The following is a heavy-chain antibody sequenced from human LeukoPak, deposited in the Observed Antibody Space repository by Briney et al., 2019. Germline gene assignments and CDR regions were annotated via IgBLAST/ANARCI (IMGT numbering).Heavy chain of an antibody. Sequence: GGSLRLSCAASGFTFSSYAMSWVRQAPGKGLEWVSAISGSGGSTYYADSVKGRFTISRDNSKNTLYLQMNSLRAEDTAVYYCARSLMITFGGVIALYYFDYWGQGTLVTVSS. CDR3: ARSLMITFGGVIALYYFDY. CDR2: ISGSGGST. CDR1: GFTFSSYA. J-gene: IGHJ4*02. D-gene: IGHD3-16*02. V-gene: IGHV3-23*01.